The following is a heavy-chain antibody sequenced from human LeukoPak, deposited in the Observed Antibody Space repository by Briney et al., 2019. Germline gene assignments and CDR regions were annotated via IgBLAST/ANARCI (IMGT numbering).Heavy chain of an antibody. CDR3: ARGPRILAAGSYYFDY. CDR1: GFSFKDYY. CDR2: INVNGGAM. J-gene: IGHJ4*02. V-gene: IGHV3-11*01. D-gene: IGHD6-13*01. Sequence: GGSLRLSCAASGFSFKDYYFSWIGQAPGKGLEWVSFINVNGGAMYYADFVKGRFTISRDNAKCSLYQEMNSLRVEDTAVYYCARGPRILAAGSYYFDYWGQGSLVTVSS.